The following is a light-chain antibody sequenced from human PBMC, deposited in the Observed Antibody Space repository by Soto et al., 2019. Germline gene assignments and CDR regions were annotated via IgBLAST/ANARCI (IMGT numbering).Light chain of an antibody. Sequence: EIQVTQSPPTLSASLGDRVTLTCRASQSVSTWIAWYQQKPGKAPKLLVYDASTLPSGIAARFSGSGSGTEFTLIISGLQPDDSAVFFCQQSYTTHMTFGQGTRVDIK. CDR1: QSVSTW. J-gene: IGKJ1*01. CDR2: DAS. CDR3: QQSYTTHMT. V-gene: IGKV1-5*01.